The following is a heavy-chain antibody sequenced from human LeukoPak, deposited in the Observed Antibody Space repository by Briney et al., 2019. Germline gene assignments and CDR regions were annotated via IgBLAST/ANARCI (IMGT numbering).Heavy chain of an antibody. CDR2: IRYDGSNK. V-gene: IGHV3-30*02. D-gene: IGHD3-10*01. CDR1: GFTFSSYG. J-gene: IGHJ3*02. CDR3: AKLGITMVRGALNDAFDI. Sequence: GGSLRLSCAASGFTFSSYGMHWVRQAPGKGLEWVAFIRYDGSNKYYADSVKGRFTISRDNSKNTLYLQMNSLGAEDTAVYYCAKLGITMVRGALNDAFDIWGQGTMVTVSS.